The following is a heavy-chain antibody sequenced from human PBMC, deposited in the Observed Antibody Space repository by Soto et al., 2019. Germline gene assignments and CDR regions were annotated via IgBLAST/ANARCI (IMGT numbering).Heavy chain of an antibody. CDR1: GFTFSSYG. CDR3: HSSGSGSYFSKRPGYYYGMDV. V-gene: IGHV3-33*01. D-gene: IGHD3-10*01. CDR2: IWYDGSNK. Sequence: HPGGSLRLSCAASGFTFSSYGMHWVRQAPGKGLEWVAVIWYDGSNKYYADSVKGRFTISRDNSKNTLYLQMNSLRAEDTAVYYCHSSGSGSYFSKRPGYYYGMDVWGQGTTVTVSS. J-gene: IGHJ6*02.